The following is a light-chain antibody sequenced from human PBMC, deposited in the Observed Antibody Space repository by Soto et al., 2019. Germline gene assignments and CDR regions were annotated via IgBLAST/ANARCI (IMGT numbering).Light chain of an antibody. J-gene: IGKJ1*01. V-gene: IGKV1-5*01. CDR2: DAC. Sequence: DIQMTQSPSTLSASVGDRVTITCRASQSISNRLAWYHQKPGKTPNLLLYDACNLGSGVPSRFSGSGSGTEFTLTISSLQTDDFATYYRQQYDTSSTFGQGTKVDI. CDR3: QQYDTSST. CDR1: QSISNR.